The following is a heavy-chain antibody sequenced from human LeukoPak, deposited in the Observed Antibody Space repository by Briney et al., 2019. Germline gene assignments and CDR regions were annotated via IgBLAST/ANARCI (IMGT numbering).Heavy chain of an antibody. D-gene: IGHD4-23*01. CDR2: ISSSSSYI. CDR3: AVERDYGGNWGEFDY. V-gene: IGHV3-21*01. Sequence: GGSLRPSCAASGFTFSSYSMNWVRQAPGKGLEWVSSISSSSSYIYYADSVKGRFTISRDNAKNSLYLQMNSLRAEDTAVYYCAVERDYGGNWGEFDYWGQGTLVTVSS. CDR1: GFTFSSYS. J-gene: IGHJ4*02.